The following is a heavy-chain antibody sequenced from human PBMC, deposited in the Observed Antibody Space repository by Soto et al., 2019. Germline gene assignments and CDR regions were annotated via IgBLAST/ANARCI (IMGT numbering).Heavy chain of an antibody. CDR3: AKDPQYYYDSSGYYYIDY. Sequence: GGSLRLSCAASGFTFSSYAMSWVRQAPGKGLEWVSAISGSGGSTYYADSVKGRFTISRDNSKNTLYLQMNSLRAEDTAVYYCAKDPQYYYDSSGYYYIDYWGQGTLVTVSS. J-gene: IGHJ4*02. D-gene: IGHD3-22*01. CDR2: ISGSGGST. V-gene: IGHV3-23*01. CDR1: GFTFSSYA.